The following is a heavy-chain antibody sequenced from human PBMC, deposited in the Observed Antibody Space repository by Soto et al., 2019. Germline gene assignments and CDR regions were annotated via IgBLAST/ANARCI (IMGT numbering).Heavy chain of an antibody. J-gene: IGHJ6*04. CDR3: ARVLYYGSGNYSPYGMDV. D-gene: IGHD3-10*01. V-gene: IGHV1-69*01. CDR2: VSPPFRTS. Sequence: QVQLVQSGAEVKKPGSSVKVSCKTSGVSFNNNGIGWVRQAPGHGLEWMGGVSPPFRTSNYARKFQGRISITADASTGTVNMELSSLTSEDTAQYYCARVLYYGSGNYSPYGMDVCGEVTTVTVSS. CDR1: GVSFNNNG.